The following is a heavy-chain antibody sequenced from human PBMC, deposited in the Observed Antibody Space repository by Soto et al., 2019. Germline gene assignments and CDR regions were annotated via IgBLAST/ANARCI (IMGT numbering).Heavy chain of an antibody. CDR1: GYTFTSYG. V-gene: IGHV1-18*01. D-gene: IGHD4-17*01. CDR3: ARGKDYGDYGDAFDI. CDR2: ISAYNGNT. J-gene: IGHJ3*02. Sequence: ASVKVSCKASGYTFTSYGISWVRQAPGQGLEWMGWISAYNGNTNYAQKLQGRITMTTDTSTSTAYMELRSLRSDDTAVYYCARGKDYGDYGDAFDIWGQGTMVTVSS.